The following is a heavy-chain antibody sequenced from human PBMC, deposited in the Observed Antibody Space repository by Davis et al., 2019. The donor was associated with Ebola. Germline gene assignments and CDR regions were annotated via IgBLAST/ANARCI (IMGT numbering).Heavy chain of an antibody. CDR3: ARHVDTAMVEGMDV. J-gene: IGHJ6*02. Sequence: SETLSLTCAVSGGSISSGGYSWSWIRQPPGKGLEWIGYIYHSGSTYYNPSLKSRVTISVDRSKNQFSLKLSSVTAADTAVYYCARHVDTAMVEGMDVWGQGTTVTVSS. CDR2: IYHSGST. D-gene: IGHD5-18*01. CDR1: GGSISSGGYS. V-gene: IGHV4-30-2*01.